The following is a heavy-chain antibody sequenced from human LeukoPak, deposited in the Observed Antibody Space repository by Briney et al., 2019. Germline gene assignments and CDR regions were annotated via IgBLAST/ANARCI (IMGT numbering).Heavy chain of an antibody. CDR1: GFTFDDYA. CDR3: AKDIGGGYDSLFFYYYYGMDV. CDR2: ISGDGGST. V-gene: IGHV3-43*02. D-gene: IGHD5-12*01. J-gene: IGHJ6*02. Sequence: PGGSLRLSCAASGFTFDDYAMHWVRQAPGKGLEWVSLISGDGGSTYYADSVKGRFTISRDNSKNSLYLQMNSLKTEDTALYYCAKDIGGGYDSLFFYYYYGMDVWGQGTTVTVSS.